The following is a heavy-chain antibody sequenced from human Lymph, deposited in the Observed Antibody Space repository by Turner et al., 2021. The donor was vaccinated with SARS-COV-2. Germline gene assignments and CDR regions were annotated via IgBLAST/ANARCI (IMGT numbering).Heavy chain of an antibody. J-gene: IGHJ4*02. D-gene: IGHD5-12*01. V-gene: IGHV3-64D*06. CDR2: ISSNGGST. CDR1: GFTFSSYA. Sequence: EVQLVVSGGGFVQPGGSLRLSCSASGFTFSSYAMHWVRPAPGKGLEYLSAISSNGGSTYYADSVKGRFTISRDNSKNTLYLQMSSLRAEDTAVYYCVKGDRYGGYHLDYWGQGTLVTVSS. CDR3: VKGDRYGGYHLDY.